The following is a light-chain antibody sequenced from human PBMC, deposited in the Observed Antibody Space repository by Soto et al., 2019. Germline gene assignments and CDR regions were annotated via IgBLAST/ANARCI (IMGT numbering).Light chain of an antibody. V-gene: IGKV3-20*01. CDR2: GAS. J-gene: IGKJ1*01. Sequence: EIVLTQSPGTLSLSPGERATLSCRASQSVSSSYLAWYQQKPGQAPRLLIYGASSRATGIPDRFSGSGSGTDFTLTISRLGPEDFAVYYCQHYGGTPRTFGQGTNVEIK. CDR1: QSVSSSY. CDR3: QHYGGTPRT.